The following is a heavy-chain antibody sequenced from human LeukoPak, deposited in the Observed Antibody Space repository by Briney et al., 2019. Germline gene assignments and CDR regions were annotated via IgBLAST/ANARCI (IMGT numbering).Heavy chain of an antibody. CDR1: GFTFRNYG. D-gene: IGHD1-26*01. J-gene: IGHJ3*02. V-gene: IGHV3-33*01. CDR2: IWYDGSNK. CDR3: ARDRGSYLVRDAFDI. Sequence: GGSLRLSCAASGFTFRNYGMHWVRQAPGKGLEWVAIIWYDGSNKYYPDSVKGRFTISRDNSKNTLYLQMNSLRAEDTAAYYCARDRGSYLVRDAFDIWGQGTMVTVSS.